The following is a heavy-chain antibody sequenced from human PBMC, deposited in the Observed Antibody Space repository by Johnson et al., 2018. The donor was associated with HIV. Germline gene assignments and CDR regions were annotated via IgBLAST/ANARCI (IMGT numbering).Heavy chain of an antibody. D-gene: IGHD3-22*01. Sequence: QVQLVESGGGVVQPGRSLRLSCVASGFPFSTYAIHWVRQAPGKGLEWVAVISYDGSNKYYADSVKGRFTISRDNSKNTLYVQMNSLRDEDTAVYYCVRRFYDSSAFDIWGQGTLVTVSS. CDR2: ISYDGSNK. CDR1: GFPFSTYA. J-gene: IGHJ3*02. V-gene: IGHV3-30-3*01. CDR3: VRRFYDSSAFDI.